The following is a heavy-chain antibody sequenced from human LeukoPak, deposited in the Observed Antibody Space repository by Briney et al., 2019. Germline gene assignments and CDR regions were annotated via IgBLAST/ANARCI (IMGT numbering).Heavy chain of an antibody. CDR2: MSPNSGNT. CDR1: GYTFTSHD. V-gene: IGHV1-8*01. J-gene: IGHJ4*02. Sequence: ASVKVSCKASGYTFTSHDINWVRQATGQGLEWMGWMSPNSGNTGYAQKFQGGVTMTRNTSISTAYMELSSLRSEDTAVYYCARTYGRDGYNYNYWGQGTLVTVSS. D-gene: IGHD5-24*01. CDR3: ARTYGRDGYNYNY.